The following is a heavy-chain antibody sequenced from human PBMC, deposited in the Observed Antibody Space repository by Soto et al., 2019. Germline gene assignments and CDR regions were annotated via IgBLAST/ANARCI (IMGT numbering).Heavy chain of an antibody. Sequence: QVPLVQSGAEVKKPESSVKVSCKAPGGTFSTYAISWVRQAPGQGLEWMGGIIPMFGTANYAQRFQDRVTITADESTNTVYMELSSLRSEDTAVYFGASGIQLWLRRINNGYSGWGQGTLVTVSS. CDR1: GGTFSTYA. CDR3: ASGIQLWLRRINNGYSG. V-gene: IGHV1-69*12. J-gene: IGHJ4*02. CDR2: IIPMFGTA. D-gene: IGHD5-18*01.